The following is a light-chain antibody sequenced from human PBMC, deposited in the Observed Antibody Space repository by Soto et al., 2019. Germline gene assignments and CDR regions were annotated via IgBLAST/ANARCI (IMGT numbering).Light chain of an antibody. V-gene: IGLV1-44*01. CDR2: ANN. CDR1: SSNIGSNT. J-gene: IGLJ2*01. CDR3: AAWDDRMNGVI. Sequence: QSVLTQPPSASGTPGQRVTISCSGGSSNIGSNTINWYQQLPGTAPKLLIYANNQRPSGGPDRFSGSKSGTSASLAISGLQSEDESEYYCAAWDDRMNGVIFGGGTKLTVL.